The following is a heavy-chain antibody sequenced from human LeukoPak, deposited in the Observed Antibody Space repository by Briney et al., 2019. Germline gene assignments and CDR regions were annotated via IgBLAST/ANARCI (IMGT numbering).Heavy chain of an antibody. CDR3: ARERMDYDFWSGYSILRPYYLDY. CDR1: GYTFTSYG. J-gene: IGHJ4*02. V-gene: IGHV1-18*01. D-gene: IGHD3-3*01. CDR2: ISAYNGNT. Sequence: ASVKVSCKASGYTFTSYGISWVRQAPGQGLEWMGWISAYNGNTNYAQKLQGRVTMTTDTSTSTAYMELRSLRSDDTAVYYCARERMDYDFWSGYSILRPYYLDYWGQGTLVTVSS.